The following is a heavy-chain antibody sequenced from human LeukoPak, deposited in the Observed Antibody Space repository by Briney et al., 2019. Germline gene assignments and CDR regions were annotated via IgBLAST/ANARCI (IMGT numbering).Heavy chain of an antibody. CDR3: TSESMLTFEGVIVLYYFDY. CDR1: GFTLGDYA. V-gene: IGHV3-49*04. J-gene: IGHJ4*02. CDR2: VRSKAFGGTT. Sequence: GGSLRLSSTASGFTLGDYATSWVRQAPGKGLEWVGFVRSKAFGGTTEYAASVKGRFTISRDDSKSSAYLQMNSLKTNDTCVYYCTSESMLTFEGVIVLYYFDYWGQGTLVTVSS. D-gene: IGHD3-16*01.